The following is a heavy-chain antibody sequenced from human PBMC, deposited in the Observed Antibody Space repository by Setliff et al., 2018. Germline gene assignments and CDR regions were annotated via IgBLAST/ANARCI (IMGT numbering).Heavy chain of an antibody. CDR1: GYTFTSYY. J-gene: IGHJ4*02. CDR3: ARDRVNYDSSGPHRVLDY. Sequence: GASVKVSCKASGYTFTSYYMHWVRQAPGQGLEWMGIINPSGGSTSYAQKFQGRVTLTGDTSTSTVYMELSSLRSEDTAVYYCARDRVNYDSSGPHRVLDYWGQGTLVTVSS. CDR2: INPSGGST. D-gene: IGHD3-22*01. V-gene: IGHV1-46*01.